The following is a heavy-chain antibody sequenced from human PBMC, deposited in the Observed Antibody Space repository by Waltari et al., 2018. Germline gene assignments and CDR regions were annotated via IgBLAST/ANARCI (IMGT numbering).Heavy chain of an antibody. Sequence: QLQLQESGPGLVKPSETLSLTCTVSGVSMDDSRYYWGWIRQPPGKGLEWFGSVYYNGNTHHNPSLKSRVTVSGDTSKNQFSLMLNSVTAADTAVYYCVRHRLAWYFDLWGRGTLVTVSS. CDR1: GVSMDDSRYY. D-gene: IGHD6-19*01. V-gene: IGHV4-39*01. J-gene: IGHJ2*01. CDR2: VYYNGNT. CDR3: VRHRLAWYFDL.